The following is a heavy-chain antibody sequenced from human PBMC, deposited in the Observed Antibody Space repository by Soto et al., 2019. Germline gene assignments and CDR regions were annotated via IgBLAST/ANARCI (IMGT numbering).Heavy chain of an antibody. J-gene: IGHJ4*02. CDR3: ERDVIGHDNYETIGYYFDH. Sequence: QVQLIQFGAEVKKPGASVKVSCRASGYTFTKFHIHWVRQAPGQGLEWMGMIDPSGGVTRDAQRFQGRITMTSDTSTSSVDMELRSLTSEDTAVYYCERDVIGHDNYETIGYYFDHWGPGTLVTVSS. CDR2: IDPSGGVT. V-gene: IGHV1-46*01. CDR1: GYTFTKFH. D-gene: IGHD3-16*01.